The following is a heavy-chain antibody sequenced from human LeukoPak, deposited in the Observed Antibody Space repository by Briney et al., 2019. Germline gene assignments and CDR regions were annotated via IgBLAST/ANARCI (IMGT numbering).Heavy chain of an antibody. CDR1: GGTFSSYA. J-gene: IGHJ4*02. D-gene: IGHD1-1*01. V-gene: IGHV1-69*05. CDR2: IIPIFGTA. CDR3: ARDSGSTQRKYYFDY. Sequence: GASVKVSCKASGGTFSSYAISWVRQAPGQGLEWMGGIIPIFGTANYAQKFQGRVTITTDESTSTAYMELSSLRSEDTDVYYCARDSGSTQRKYYFDYWGQGTLVTVSS.